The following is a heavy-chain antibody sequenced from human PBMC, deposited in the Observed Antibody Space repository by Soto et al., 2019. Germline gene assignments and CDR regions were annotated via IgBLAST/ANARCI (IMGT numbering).Heavy chain of an antibody. J-gene: IGHJ4*02. CDR3: ARAWCSGGSCYFDY. CDR1: GASTTSYY. V-gene: IGHV4-59*12. D-gene: IGHD2-15*01. CDR2: IYYSGST. Sequence: PSETLSLTCTVSGASTTSYYCTWILQPPGKGLEWIGNIYYSGSTNFNPSLKSRVTVSVDTSKNQFSLILSSVTAADTAVYYCARAWCSGGSCYFDYWGQGTLVTVSS.